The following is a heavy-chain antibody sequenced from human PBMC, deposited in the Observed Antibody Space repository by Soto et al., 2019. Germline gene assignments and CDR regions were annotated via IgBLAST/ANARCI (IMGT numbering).Heavy chain of an antibody. D-gene: IGHD3-10*01. V-gene: IGHV4-31*03. J-gene: IGHJ4*02. Sequence: QVQLQESGPGLVKPSQTLSLTCTVSGGSISSGGYYWSWIRQHPGKGLEWIGYIYYSGSTYYNPSLKSRTTRAIDTSKNQCSLELNSVTAADTAVYYCARSTMVWGQGTLVTVSS. CDR1: GGSISSGGYY. CDR3: ARSTMV. CDR2: IYYSGST.